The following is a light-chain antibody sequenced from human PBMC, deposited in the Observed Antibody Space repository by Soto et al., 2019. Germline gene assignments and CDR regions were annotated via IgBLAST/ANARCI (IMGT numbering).Light chain of an antibody. V-gene: IGKV1-39*01. CDR2: AAS. CDR1: QSISSY. Sequence: DIQMTQSPSSLSASVEDKVTITCRASQSISSYLNWYQQKPGKAPKLLIYAASSLQSGVPSRFSGSGSGTDFTLTISSLQPEDFATYYCQQSYSTPYTFGQGTKVDIK. CDR3: QQSYSTPYT. J-gene: IGKJ2*01.